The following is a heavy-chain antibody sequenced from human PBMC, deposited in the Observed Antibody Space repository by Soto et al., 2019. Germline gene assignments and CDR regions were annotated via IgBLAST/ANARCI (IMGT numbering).Heavy chain of an antibody. Sequence: LGESLKISCKGSGYSFTSYWISWVRQMPGKGLEWMGRIDPSDSYTNYSPSFQGHVTISADKSISTAYLQWSSLKASDTAMYYYASTVRGTDYYYYYGMDVWGQGTTVTVSS. CDR3: ASTVRGTDYYYYYGMDV. D-gene: IGHD2-15*01. CDR1: GYSFTSYW. V-gene: IGHV5-10-1*01. J-gene: IGHJ6*02. CDR2: IDPSDSYT.